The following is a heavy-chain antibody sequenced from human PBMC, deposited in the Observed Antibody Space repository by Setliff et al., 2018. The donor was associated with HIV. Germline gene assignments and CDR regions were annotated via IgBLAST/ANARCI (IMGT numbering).Heavy chain of an antibody. V-gene: IGHV3-74*03. J-gene: IGHJ4*02. CDR3: TRDLSFFDY. CDR1: GFIFRNYW. CDR2: LNSDGSST. Sequence: PGGSLRLSCAASGFIFRNYWMHWVRQAPGKGLVWVSCLNSDGSSTTYADSVKGRFTISRDNAKNTVYLQMNSLRVEDTAVYYCTRDLSFFDYWGQGTLVTVSS. D-gene: IGHD3-10*01.